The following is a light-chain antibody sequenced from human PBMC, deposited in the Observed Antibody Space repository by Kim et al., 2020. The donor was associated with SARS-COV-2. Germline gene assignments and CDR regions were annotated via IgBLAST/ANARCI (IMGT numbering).Light chain of an antibody. CDR3: QQCGSSPPT. CDR1: QSVRSSS. CDR2: GAS. V-gene: IGKV3-20*01. J-gene: IGKJ1*01. Sequence: PPGERAPLSCRASQSVRSSSLAWYQQKPGQAPRLLIYGASSRATGIPDRFSGSGSGTDFTLTISRLEPEDFAVYYCQQCGSSPPTFGQGTKVDIK.